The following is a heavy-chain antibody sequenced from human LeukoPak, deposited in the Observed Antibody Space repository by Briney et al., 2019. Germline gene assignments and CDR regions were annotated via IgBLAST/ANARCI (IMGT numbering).Heavy chain of an antibody. CDR1: GFTFSSYA. V-gene: IGHV3-23*01. CDR2: ISGSGGST. CDR3: ARDRGLIAAAGDDY. Sequence: GGSLRLSCAASGFTFSSYAMSWVRQAPGKGLEWVSAISGSGGSTYYADSVKGRFTISRDNAKNSLYLQMNSLRAEDTAVYYCARDRGLIAAAGDDYWGQGTLVTVSS. D-gene: IGHD6-13*01. J-gene: IGHJ4*02.